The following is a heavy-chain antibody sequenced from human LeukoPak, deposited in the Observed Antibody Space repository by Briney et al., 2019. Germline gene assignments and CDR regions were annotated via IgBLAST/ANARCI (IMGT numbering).Heavy chain of an antibody. D-gene: IGHD1-1*01. CDR1: GGSISSYY. Sequence: ETLSLTCTVSGGSISSYYWSWVRQAPGKGLEWVSAISGSGGSTYYADSVKGRFTISRDNSKNTLYLQMNSLRAEDTAVYYCAKGDLDLDYWGQGTLVTVSS. V-gene: IGHV3-23*01. CDR3: AKGDLDLDY. CDR2: ISGSGGST. J-gene: IGHJ4*02.